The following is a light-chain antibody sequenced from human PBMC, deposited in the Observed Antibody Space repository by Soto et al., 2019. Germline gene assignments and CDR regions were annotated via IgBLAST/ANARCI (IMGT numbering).Light chain of an antibody. CDR3: QQCNSYPPT. J-gene: IGKJ1*01. V-gene: IGKV1-5*03. Sequence: DIQMTQSPSTLSASVGDRVTITCRASQSISSWLAWYQQKPGKAPKVLIYKASNLQSGVPARFSGSGSGTGFTLTISSLQPDDFATYYCQQCNSYPPTFGQGTTVDIK. CDR1: QSISSW. CDR2: KAS.